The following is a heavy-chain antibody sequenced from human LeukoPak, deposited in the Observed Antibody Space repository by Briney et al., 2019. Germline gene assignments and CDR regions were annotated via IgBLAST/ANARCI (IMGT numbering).Heavy chain of an antibody. J-gene: IGHJ4*02. Sequence: ASVKVSCKASGFTLTNYAMNWVRQAPGQGLEWMGWINTNSGNPTYAQGFTGRFVFSVESSVSTTYLQISSLKAEDTAVYYCAKDVRRLGIASSGFDYWGQGSLSPSPQ. V-gene: IGHV7-4-1*02. CDR1: GFTLTNYA. CDR3: AKDVRRLGIASSGFDY. D-gene: IGHD6-13*01. CDR2: INTNSGNP.